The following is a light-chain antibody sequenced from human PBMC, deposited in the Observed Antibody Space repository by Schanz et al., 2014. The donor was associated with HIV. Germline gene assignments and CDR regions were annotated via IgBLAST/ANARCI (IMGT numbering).Light chain of an antibody. V-gene: IGLV1-40*01. J-gene: IGLJ1*01. CDR1: TSNIGDNY. CDR3: QSYDSSLSGSRV. CDR2: GNT. Sequence: QSVLTQPPSVSAAPGQKVTISCSGSTSNIGDNYVSWYQQFPGTAPKLLIYGNTNRPSGVPDRFSGSKSGTSASLAITGLQAEDEADYYCQSYDSSLSGSRVFGTGTKLTVL.